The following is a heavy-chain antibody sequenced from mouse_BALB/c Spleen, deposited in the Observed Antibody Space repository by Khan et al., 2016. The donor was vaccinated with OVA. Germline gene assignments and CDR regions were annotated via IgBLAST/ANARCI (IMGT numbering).Heavy chain of an antibody. CDR1: GYTFINYW. V-gene: IGHV1-7*01. CDR2: INPSTGYT. J-gene: IGHJ2*01. Sequence: QVQLQQSGAELAKPGASVKMSCKASGYTFINYWILWVKQRPGQGLEWIGYINPSTGYTEYNQNFKDKATLTAAKSYSTAYMQLSSLTSEDSAVYYCARRGSRWYFDYWGQGTTLTVSS. CDR3: ARRGSRWYFDY. D-gene: IGHD1-1*01.